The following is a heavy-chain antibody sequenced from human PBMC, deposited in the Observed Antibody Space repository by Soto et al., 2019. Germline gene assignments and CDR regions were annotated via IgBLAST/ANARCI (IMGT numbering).Heavy chain of an antibody. CDR2: INHSGST. D-gene: IGHD2-21*02. Sequence: PSETLSLTCAFYGLSFSGYYWSWIRQPPGKGLECIGEINHSGSTNYNPSLKSRVTISVDTSKNQFSLKLSSVTAADTAVYYCARAGSGGDIVVVTATLYFDYWGQGTLVTVS. CDR1: GLSFSGYY. V-gene: IGHV4-34*01. CDR3: ARAGSGGDIVVVTATLYFDY. J-gene: IGHJ4*02.